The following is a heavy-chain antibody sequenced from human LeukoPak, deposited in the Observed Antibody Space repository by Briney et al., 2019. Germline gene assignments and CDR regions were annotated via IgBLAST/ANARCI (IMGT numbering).Heavy chain of an antibody. CDR3: ARGHRIQLWLTRYYYYYMDV. Sequence: ASVKVSCKASGYTFTGYYMHWVRQAPGQGLEWMGWINPNSGGTNYAQKFQGRVTMTRDTSISTAHMELSRLRSDDTAVYYCARGHRIQLWLTRYYYYYMDVWGKGTTVTVSS. D-gene: IGHD5-18*01. J-gene: IGHJ6*03. CDR2: INPNSGGT. CDR1: GYTFTGYY. V-gene: IGHV1-2*02.